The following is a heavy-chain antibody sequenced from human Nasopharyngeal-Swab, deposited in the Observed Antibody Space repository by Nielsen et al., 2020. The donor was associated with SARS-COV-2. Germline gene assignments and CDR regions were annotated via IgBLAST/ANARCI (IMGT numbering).Heavy chain of an antibody. CDR2: IYYTGST. V-gene: IGHV4-39*07. CDR3: ARGSTMNGYYGMDV. J-gene: IGHJ6*02. CDR1: GVSISDTSYY. Sequence: SETLSLTCTVSGVSISDTSYYWGWIRQTPGKGLEWIGNIYYTGSTHYNPSLKNRVTISVDTSKTQFSLKLSSVTAADTAVYYCARGSTMNGYYGMDVWGQGTTVTVSS. D-gene: IGHD3-22*01.